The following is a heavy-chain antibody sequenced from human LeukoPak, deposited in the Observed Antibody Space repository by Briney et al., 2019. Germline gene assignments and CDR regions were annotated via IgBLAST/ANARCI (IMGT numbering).Heavy chain of an antibody. D-gene: IGHD2-8*01. Sequence: PGGSLRLSCAASGFTFSSYAMSWVRQAPGKGLEWVSAISGSGGGRTYYADSVKGRFTISRDNSKNTLYLQMSSLRAEDTAVYYCAKDHPQENGHLDYWGQGTLVTVSS. CDR2: ISGSGGGRT. J-gene: IGHJ4*02. CDR3: AKDHPQENGHLDY. V-gene: IGHV3-23*01. CDR1: GFTFSSYA.